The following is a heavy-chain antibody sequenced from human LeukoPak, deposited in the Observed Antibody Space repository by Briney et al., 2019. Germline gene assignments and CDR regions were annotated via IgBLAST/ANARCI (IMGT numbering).Heavy chain of an antibody. V-gene: IGHV4-4*07. CDR2: IYTSGST. CDR1: GGSISSYY. J-gene: IGHJ4*02. CDR3: AREAIRGSSKYSLDY. D-gene: IGHD6-13*01. Sequence: PSETLSLTCTVSGGSISSYYWSWIRQPAGKGLEWIGRIYTSGSTNYNPSLKSRVTMSVDTSKNQFSLKLSSVTAADTAVYYCAREAIRGSSKYSLDYWGQGTPVTVSS.